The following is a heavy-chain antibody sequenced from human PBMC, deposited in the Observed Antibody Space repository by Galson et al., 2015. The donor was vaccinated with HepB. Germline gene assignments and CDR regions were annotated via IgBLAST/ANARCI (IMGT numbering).Heavy chain of an antibody. V-gene: IGHV4-31*03. CDR1: GGSISSGGYY. CDR2: IYYSGST. J-gene: IGHJ4*02. D-gene: IGHD5-18*01. Sequence: TLSLTCTVSGGSISSGGYYWSWIRQHPGKGLEWIGYIYYSGSTYYNPSLKSRVTISVDTSKNQFSLKLSSVTAADTAVYYCARVMYSYGVYYFDYWGQGTLVTVSS. CDR3: ARVMYSYGVYYFDY.